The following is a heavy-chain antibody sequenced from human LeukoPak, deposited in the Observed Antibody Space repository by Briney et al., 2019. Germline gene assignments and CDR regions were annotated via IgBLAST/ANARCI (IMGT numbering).Heavy chain of an antibody. Sequence: ASVKVSCKASGYTFTSYGISWVRQAPGQGLEWMGWISAYNGNTNYAQKLQGRVTMTTDTSTSTAYMELRSLRSDDTAVYYCARDTTIFGVVIIAHDYFDYWGQGTLVTVSS. CDR1: GYTFTSYG. V-gene: IGHV1-18*01. CDR3: ARDTTIFGVVIIAHDYFDY. J-gene: IGHJ4*02. D-gene: IGHD3-3*02. CDR2: ISAYNGNT.